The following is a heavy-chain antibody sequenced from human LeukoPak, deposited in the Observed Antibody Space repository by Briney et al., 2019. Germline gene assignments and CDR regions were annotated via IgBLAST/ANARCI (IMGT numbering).Heavy chain of an antibody. J-gene: IGHJ4*02. CDR2: IYYSGST. CDR3: ARGRWAMYYLDY. CDR1: GGSINSYY. Sequence: SETLSLTCTVSGGSINSYYWSWIRQPPGKGLEWIGYIYYSGSTNYNPSLKSRVTISVDTSKNQFSLKLSSVTAADTAVYYCARGRWAMYYLDYWGQGTLVTVSS. V-gene: IGHV4-59*01. D-gene: IGHD2-2*01.